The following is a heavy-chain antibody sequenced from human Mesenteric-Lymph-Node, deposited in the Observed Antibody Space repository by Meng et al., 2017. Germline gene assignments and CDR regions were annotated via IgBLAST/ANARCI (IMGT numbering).Heavy chain of an antibody. CDR2: IYHSGST. CDR3: ARDPGTVTDY. J-gene: IGHJ4*02. CDR1: GGSISSGDYY. D-gene: IGHD4-17*01. Sequence: QLQLQGSGPGLVKPSQTLSLTCTVSGGSISSGDYYWSWIRQPPGKGLEWIGEIYHSGSTNYNPSLKSRVTISVDKSKNQFSLKLSSVTAADTAVYYCARDPGTVTDYWGQGTLVTVSS. V-gene: IGHV4-30-4*01.